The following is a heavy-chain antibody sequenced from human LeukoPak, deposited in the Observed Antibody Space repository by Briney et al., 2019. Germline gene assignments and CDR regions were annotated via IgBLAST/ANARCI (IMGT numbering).Heavy chain of an antibody. CDR3: ARRGSYGDYFDY. CDR1: GFIFSHYT. J-gene: IGHJ4*02. V-gene: IGHV3-23*01. CDR2: INGSGDAT. D-gene: IGHD1-26*01. Sequence: GGSLRLSCAASGFIFSHYTMTWVRQAPGKGLEWLSSINGSGDATINADSVMGRFTISRDNSKNTVSLQMNSLRAEDTAVYYCARRGSYGDYFDYWGQGTLVTVSS.